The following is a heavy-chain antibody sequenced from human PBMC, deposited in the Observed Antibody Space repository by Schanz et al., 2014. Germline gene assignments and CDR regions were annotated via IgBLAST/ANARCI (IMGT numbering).Heavy chain of an antibody. J-gene: IGHJ4*02. CDR3: ASPPPAYTTNWYTYSFGY. V-gene: IGHV3-7*01. Sequence: EVQLVESGGCLVQPWGSLRLSCAASGFTFSTYWMSWVRQAPGKGLEWVANIKQDESERSYVDSVKGRFTISRDNAKNSLFLPLNSLRADDSAVYYCASPPPAYTTNWYTYSFGYWGQGTLVTVSP. D-gene: IGHD3-16*01. CDR1: GFTFSTYW. CDR2: IKQDESER.